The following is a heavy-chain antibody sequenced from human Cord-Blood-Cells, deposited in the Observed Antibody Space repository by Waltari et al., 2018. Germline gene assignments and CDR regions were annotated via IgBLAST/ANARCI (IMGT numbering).Heavy chain of an antibody. J-gene: IGHJ4*02. CDR1: GGSFSGYY. CDR2: INHSGST. Sequence: QVQLQQWGAGLLKPSETLSLTCAVYGGSFSGYYWSWIRQPPGKGLEWIGEINHSGSTNYNPSLKSRVTISVDTSKNQFSLKRSSVTAADTAVYYCARLRSSSGWYVWDYWGQGTLVTVSS. V-gene: IGHV4-34*01. CDR3: ARLRSSSGWYVWDY. D-gene: IGHD6-19*01.